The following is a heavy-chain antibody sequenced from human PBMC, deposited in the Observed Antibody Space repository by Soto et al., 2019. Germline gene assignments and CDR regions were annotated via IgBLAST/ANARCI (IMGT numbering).Heavy chain of an antibody. Sequence: ASVKVSCKASGYTFTSYGISWVRQAPGQGLEWMGWISAYNGNTNYAQKLQGRVTMTTDTSTSTAYVELRSLRAEDTAVYYCARDSGYSYGPLDYWGQGTLVTVSS. CDR3: ARDSGYSYGPLDY. CDR1: GYTFTSYG. CDR2: ISAYNGNT. V-gene: IGHV1-18*01. J-gene: IGHJ4*02. D-gene: IGHD5-18*01.